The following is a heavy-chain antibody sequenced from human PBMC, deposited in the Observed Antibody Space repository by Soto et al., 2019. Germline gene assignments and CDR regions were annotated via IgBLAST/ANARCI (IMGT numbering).Heavy chain of an antibody. CDR1: GFTFSSYA. V-gene: IGHV3-30-3*01. D-gene: IGHD3-10*01. CDR3: ARDRGQSRYYYYGMEV. CDR2: ISYDGSNK. Sequence: GGSLRLSCAASGFTFSSYAMHWVRQAPGKGLEWVAVISYDGSNKYYADSVKGRFTISRDNSKNTLYLQMNSLRAEDTAVYYCARDRGQSRYYYYGMEVWGQGTTVTVSS. J-gene: IGHJ6*02.